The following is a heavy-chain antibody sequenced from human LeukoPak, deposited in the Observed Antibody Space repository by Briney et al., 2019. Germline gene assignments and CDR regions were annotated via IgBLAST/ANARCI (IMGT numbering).Heavy chain of an antibody. CDR3: ARARMTTVKFIDY. D-gene: IGHD4-17*01. J-gene: IGHJ4*02. CDR2: INHSGST. CDR1: GGSFSGYY. Sequence: SETLSLTCAVYGGSFSGYYWSWIRQPPGKGLEWIGEINHSGSTNYNPSLKSRVTISVDTSKNQFSLKLSSVTAADTAVYYCARARMTTVKFIDYWGQGTLVTVSS. V-gene: IGHV4-34*01.